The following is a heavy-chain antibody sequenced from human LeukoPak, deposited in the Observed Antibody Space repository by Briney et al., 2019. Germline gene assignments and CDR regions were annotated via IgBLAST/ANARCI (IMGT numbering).Heavy chain of an antibody. J-gene: IGHJ6*03. CDR2: ISSSSSYI. CDR1: GFTFSSYS. V-gene: IGHV3-21*01. Sequence: GGSLRLSCAASGFTFSSYSMNWVRQAPGKGLEWVSSISSSSSYIYYADSVKGRFTISRDNAKNSLYLQMNSLRAEDTAVYYCAREAPGEEQLLHIWRDYYYMDVWGKGTTVTVSS. D-gene: IGHD2-15*01. CDR3: AREAPGEEQLLHIWRDYYYMDV.